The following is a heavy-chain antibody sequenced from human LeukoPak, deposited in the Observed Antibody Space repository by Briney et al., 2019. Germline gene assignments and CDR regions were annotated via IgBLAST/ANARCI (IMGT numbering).Heavy chain of an antibody. CDR1: GYTFTNCG. CDR3: ARDLDGSGSYYTGY. V-gene: IGHV1-18*01. CDR2: ISPYNGKT. Sequence: ASVKVSCXASGYTFTNCGISWVRQAPGQGLEWMAWISPYNGKTNYAQKLQGRVTMTTDTSTSTAYMELRSLRSDDTAVYYCARDLDGSGSYYTGYWGQGTLVTVSS. D-gene: IGHD3-10*01. J-gene: IGHJ4*02.